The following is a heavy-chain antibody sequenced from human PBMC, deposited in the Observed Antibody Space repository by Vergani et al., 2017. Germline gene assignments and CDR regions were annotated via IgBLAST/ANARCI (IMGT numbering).Heavy chain of an antibody. V-gene: IGHV3-49*04. CDR3: SRGRGYSFGYSAY. D-gene: IGHD5-18*01. CDR2: IRNKAYGGTT. J-gene: IGHJ4*02. Sequence: EVQLVESGGGLVPPGRSLRLSCAASGFSFGDYAMTWVRQAPGKGLEWVAFIRNKAYGGTTEYAASVKGRFTISRDDSKRLAYLQLSGLKTEDTAVYFCSRGRGYSFGYSAYWGQGTLVTVSS. CDR1: GFSFGDYA.